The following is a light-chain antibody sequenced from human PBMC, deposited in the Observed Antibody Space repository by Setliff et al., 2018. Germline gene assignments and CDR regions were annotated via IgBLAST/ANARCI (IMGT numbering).Light chain of an antibody. CDR3: CAYTASTTYV. Sequence: QSALAQPAAVSGSPGQSIAISCAGSNSDVGGYNYVSWYQQHPNKAPKLIIYEVTKRPSGVSDRFSGSKSGNTASLTISGLQADDEADYYCCAYTASTTYVFVNWDQGHRP. CDR1: NSDVGGYNY. CDR2: EVT. J-gene: IGLJ1*01. V-gene: IGLV2-14*01.